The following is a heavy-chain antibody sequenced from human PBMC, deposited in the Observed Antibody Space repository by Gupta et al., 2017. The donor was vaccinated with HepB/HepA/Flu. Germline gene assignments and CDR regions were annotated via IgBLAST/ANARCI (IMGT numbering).Heavy chain of an antibody. CDR1: GFTFTDYY. CDR3: ARSRYSTSWLHFDY. D-gene: IGHD6-13*01. J-gene: IGHJ4*02. CDR2: ISSSSLSI. V-gene: IGHV3-11*01. Sequence: QVQLVESGGGLVKPGGSLRLSCAASGFTFTDYYMIWIRQAPGKGLEWISYISSSSLSIYYADSVKGRFTISRDNAKNSLYLQMSSLTADDTAVYDGARSRYSTSWLHFDYWGQGTLVTVSS.